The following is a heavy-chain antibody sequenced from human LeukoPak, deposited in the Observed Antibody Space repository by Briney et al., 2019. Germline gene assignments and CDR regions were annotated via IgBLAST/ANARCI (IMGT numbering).Heavy chain of an antibody. D-gene: IGHD3-9*01. CDR2: INHSGST. Sequence: SETLSLTCAVYGGSFSGYYWSWIRQPPGKGLEWIGEINHSGSTNYNPSLKSRVTISVDTSKNQFSLKLSSVTAADTAVYYCAREHQYDILTIDYWGQGTLVTVSS. CDR1: GGSFSGYY. J-gene: IGHJ4*02. CDR3: AREHQYDILTIDY. V-gene: IGHV4-34*01.